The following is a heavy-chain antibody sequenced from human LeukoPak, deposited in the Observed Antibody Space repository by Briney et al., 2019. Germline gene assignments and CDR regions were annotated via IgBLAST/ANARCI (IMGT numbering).Heavy chain of an antibody. V-gene: IGHV4-59*01. Sequence: SETLSLTCTVSGGSISSYYWSWIRQPPGKGLEWIGYIYYSGSTNYNPSLKSRVTISVDTSKNQFSLKLSSVTAADTAVYYCARVYGYSISWPPGGYYYMDVWGKGTTVTVSS. D-gene: IGHD6-13*01. CDR1: GGSISSYY. CDR2: IYYSGST. J-gene: IGHJ6*03. CDR3: ARVYGYSISWPPGGYYYMDV.